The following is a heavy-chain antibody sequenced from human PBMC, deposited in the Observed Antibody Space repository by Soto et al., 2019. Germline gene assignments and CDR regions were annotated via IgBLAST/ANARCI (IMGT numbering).Heavy chain of an antibody. V-gene: IGHV3-7*05. J-gene: IGHJ4*02. CDR3: ASALAGTSGD. Sequence: DVQLVESGGDLVQPGGSLRLSCAASGFTFSPHWMSWVRQAPGKGLEWVANVNQDGSEKYYVDSVRGRFTISRDNAKNSLYLQKNSLRVEDTAVYFCASALAGTSGDWGLGTLVTVSS. D-gene: IGHD3-10*01. CDR2: VNQDGSEK. CDR1: GFTFSPHW.